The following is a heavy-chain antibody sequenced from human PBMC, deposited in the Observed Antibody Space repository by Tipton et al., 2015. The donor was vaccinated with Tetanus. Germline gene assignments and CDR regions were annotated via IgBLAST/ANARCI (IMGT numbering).Heavy chain of an antibody. J-gene: IGHJ3*02. V-gene: IGHV5-51*01. D-gene: IGHD2-21*01. CDR3: AKGDSVHI. CDR1: GYTFTDNW. CDR2: IYPGDSHV. Sequence: QLVQSGAEVKKPGESLNISCQASGYTFTDNWIGWVRQRPGKGLEWMGGIYPGDSHVQFSPSVHGRVTFAVDNSINTVYLQWNSRRASDTAMDFCAKGDSVHIWGQGTMVIVSS.